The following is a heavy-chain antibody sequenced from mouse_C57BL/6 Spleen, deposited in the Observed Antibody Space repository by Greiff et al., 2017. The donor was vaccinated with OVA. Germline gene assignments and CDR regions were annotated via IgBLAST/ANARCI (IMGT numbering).Heavy chain of an antibody. CDR2: IYPSDSET. J-gene: IGHJ4*01. CDR3: ARTLITTIVATNAMDY. V-gene: IGHV1-61*01. CDR1: GYTFTSYW. Sequence: QVQLKQSGAELVRPGSSVKLSCKASGYTFTSYWMDWVKQRPGQGLEWIGNIYPSDSETHYNQKFKDKATLTVDKSSSTAYMQLSSLTSEDSAVYYCARTLITTIVATNAMDYWGQGTSVTVSS. D-gene: IGHD1-1*01.